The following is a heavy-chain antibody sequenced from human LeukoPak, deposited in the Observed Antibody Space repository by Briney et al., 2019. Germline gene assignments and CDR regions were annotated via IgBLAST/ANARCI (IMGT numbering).Heavy chain of an antibody. V-gene: IGHV4-34*01. J-gene: IGHJ4*02. Sequence: SETLSLTCAVYGGSFSGYYWSWIRQPPGKGLEWIGEINHSGSTNYNPSLKSRVTISSDTSKNQFSLRLSSVTAADTAVYYCARHYYDSSGSFDYWGQGTLVTVSS. D-gene: IGHD3-22*01. CDR1: GGSFSGYY. CDR3: ARHYYDSSGSFDY. CDR2: INHSGST.